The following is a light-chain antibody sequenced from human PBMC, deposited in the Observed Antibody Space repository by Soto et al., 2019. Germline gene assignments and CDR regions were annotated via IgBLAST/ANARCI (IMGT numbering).Light chain of an antibody. CDR1: QSVSSY. Sequence: ELVLTQSPATLSLSPGARATLSCRASQSVSSYLAWYQQKPGQAPRLLIYDASNRATGIPARFSGSGSGTDFTLTISSLEPEDFAVYYCQQRSNWPLTFGGGTKV. V-gene: IGKV3-11*01. J-gene: IGKJ4*01. CDR2: DAS. CDR3: QQRSNWPLT.